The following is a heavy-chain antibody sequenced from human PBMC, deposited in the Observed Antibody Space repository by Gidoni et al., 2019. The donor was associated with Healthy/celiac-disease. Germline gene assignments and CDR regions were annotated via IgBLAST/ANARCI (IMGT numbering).Heavy chain of an antibody. CDR1: GYSFTSYG. J-gene: IGHJ6*03. V-gene: IGHV5-51*01. Sequence: EVQLVQSGAEVKKPGESLKISCKGSGYSFTSYGIGWVRQMPGKGLEWMGIIYPGDSDTRYSPSFQGQVTISADKSISTAYLQWSSLKASDTAMYYCARRAGTMVRGDYYYYMDVWGKGTTVTVSS. D-gene: IGHD3-10*01. CDR2: IYPGDSDT. CDR3: ARRAGTMVRGDYYYYMDV.